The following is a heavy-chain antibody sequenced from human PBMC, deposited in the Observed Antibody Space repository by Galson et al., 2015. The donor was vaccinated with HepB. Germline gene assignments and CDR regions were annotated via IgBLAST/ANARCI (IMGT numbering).Heavy chain of an antibody. J-gene: IGHJ6*02. CDR3: ARHAHRYCSGGSCFLIFSSYYYGMDV. D-gene: IGHD2-15*01. CDR2: IDPSDSYT. V-gene: IGHV5-10-1*01. Sequence: QSGAEVKKPGESLRISCKGSGYSFTSYWISWVRQMPGKGLEWMGRIDPSDSYTNYSPSFQGHVTISADKSISTAYLQWSSLKASDTAMYYCARHAHRYCSGGSCFLIFSSYYYGMDVWGQGTTVTVSS. CDR1: GYSFTSYW.